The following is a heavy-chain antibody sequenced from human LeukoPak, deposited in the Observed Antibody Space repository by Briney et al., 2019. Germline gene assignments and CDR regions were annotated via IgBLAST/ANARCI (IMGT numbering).Heavy chain of an antibody. J-gene: IGHJ4*02. CDR2: ISWNSGSI. V-gene: IGHV3-9*01. Sequence: GGSLRLSCAASGFTYDDYAMHWVGQAPGKGVEWVSGISWNSGSIGYADSVKGRFTISRDNAKNSLYLQMNSLRAEDTALYYYAKDKRLAVAGTGYWGQGTLVTVSS. CDR3: AKDKRLAVAGTGY. CDR1: GFTYDDYA. D-gene: IGHD6-19*01.